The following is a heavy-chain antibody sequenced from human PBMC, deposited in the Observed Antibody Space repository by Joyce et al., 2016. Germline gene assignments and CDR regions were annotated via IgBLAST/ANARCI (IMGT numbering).Heavy chain of an antibody. CDR1: GFNFRGSA. V-gene: IGHV3-73*01. Sequence: EVQLVESGGDLVQPGGSLKLSCAASGFNFRGSAMHWVRQASGKGLEWSGRIRDEANSYATTYGAAVRGRFTISRDDSKTTAYLHMSSLKTEDTAIYYCMNGDYGYWGQGTLVTVSS. CDR3: MNGDYGY. CDR2: IRDEANSYAT. J-gene: IGHJ4*02. D-gene: IGHD4-17*01.